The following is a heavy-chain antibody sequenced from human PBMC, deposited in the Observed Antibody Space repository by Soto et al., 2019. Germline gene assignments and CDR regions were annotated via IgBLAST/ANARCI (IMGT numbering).Heavy chain of an antibody. Sequence: ASVKVSCKASGYTFTSYGISWVRQAPGQGLEWMGWISAYNGNTNYAQKLKGRVTMTTDTSTSTAYMELRSLRSDDTAVYYCARDWAAAGIFDFCGQGTLVTVYS. CDR3: ARDWAAAGIFDF. J-gene: IGHJ4*02. D-gene: IGHD6-13*01. CDR2: ISAYNGNT. V-gene: IGHV1-18*01. CDR1: GYTFTSYG.